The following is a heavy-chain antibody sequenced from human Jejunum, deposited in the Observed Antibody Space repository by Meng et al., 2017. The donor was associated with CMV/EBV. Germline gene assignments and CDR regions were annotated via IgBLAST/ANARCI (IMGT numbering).Heavy chain of an antibody. J-gene: IGHJ4*02. CDR1: GFTFSSDW. CDR3: ARQLVTDFWNAIDY. D-gene: IGHD3-3*01. CDR2: IDGDGGNT. Sequence: GFTFSSDWMYWVRQTPGKGLVYISRIDGDGGNTDYADSVKGRFTISRDNAKNTLYLQMSSLTAEDTAVYYCARQLVTDFWNAIDYWGRGTLVTVSS. V-gene: IGHV3-74*01.